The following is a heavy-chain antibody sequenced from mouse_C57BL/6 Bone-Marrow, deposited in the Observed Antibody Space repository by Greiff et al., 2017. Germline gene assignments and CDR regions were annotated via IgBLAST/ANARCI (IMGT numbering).Heavy chain of an antibody. CDR1: GFTFSSYG. CDR2: ISSGGSYT. J-gene: IGHJ2*01. Sequence: EVKLVESGGDLVKPGGSLKLSCAASGFTFSSYGMSWVRQTPDKRLEWVATISSGGSYTYYPNSVKGRFTISRDNAKNTLYLQMSSLKSEDTAMYYCARHQTGFDYWDQGTTLTVSS. D-gene: IGHD4-1*01. CDR3: ARHQTGFDY. V-gene: IGHV5-6*01.